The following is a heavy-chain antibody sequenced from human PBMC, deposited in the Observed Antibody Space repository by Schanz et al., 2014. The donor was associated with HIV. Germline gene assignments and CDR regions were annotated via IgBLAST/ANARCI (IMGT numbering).Heavy chain of an antibody. D-gene: IGHD3-10*01. CDR3: ARVFGRTYGLPDY. CDR2: IRVNGATR. CDR1: GFTFTDNY. Sequence: VQLVGSGGGLGKPGGSLRLSCAASGFTFTDNYMSWIRPAPGKGQEWLSYIRVNGATREYADSVKGRFTISRDNARTSLYLQMNSLRAEDTAVYYCARVFGRTYGLPDYWGQGTLVTVSS. V-gene: IGHV3-11*01. J-gene: IGHJ4*02.